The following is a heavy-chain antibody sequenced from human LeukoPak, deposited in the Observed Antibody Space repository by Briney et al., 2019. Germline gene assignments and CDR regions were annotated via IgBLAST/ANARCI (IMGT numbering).Heavy chain of an antibody. CDR2: ISGSGGST. Sequence: GGSLRLSCAASGFTFSSYAMSWVRQAPGKGLEWVSAISGSGGSTYYADSVKGRFTISRDNSKNTLYLQMNSLRAEDTAVYYCASTFPYCTSGTCALGGQGTLVTVSS. CDR3: ASTFPYCTSGTCAL. J-gene: IGHJ4*02. D-gene: IGHD2-15*01. V-gene: IGHV3-23*01. CDR1: GFTFSSYA.